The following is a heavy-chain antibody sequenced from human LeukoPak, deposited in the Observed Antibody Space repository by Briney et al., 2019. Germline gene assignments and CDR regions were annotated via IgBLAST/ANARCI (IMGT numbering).Heavy chain of an antibody. CDR1: GDSIINYY. J-gene: IGHJ4*02. D-gene: IGHD4-23*01. V-gene: IGHV4-59*01. CDR2: IYYTGST. CDR3: ARDLRGNPSGVGDY. Sequence: SETLSLTCTVSGDSIINYYCSWIRQTPGNGLEWIGFIYYTGSTSYNPSLKSRVTMSVDRSKNLFSLNLSSVTAADTAVYYCARDLRGNPSGVGDYWGQGTLVTVSS.